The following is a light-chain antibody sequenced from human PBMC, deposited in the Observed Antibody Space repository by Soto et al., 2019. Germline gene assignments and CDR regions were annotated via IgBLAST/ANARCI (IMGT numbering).Light chain of an antibody. CDR1: QSVSSY. J-gene: IGKJ2*01. CDR3: QQRSSWPPYT. Sequence: EIVLTQSPATLSLSPGERATLSCRASQSVSSYLAWYQQKPGQAPRLLIYDASNRATGLPARFSGSGSGTDFTLTISSLDPEDFAVYYCQQRSSWPPYTFGQGTKLEIK. CDR2: DAS. V-gene: IGKV3-11*01.